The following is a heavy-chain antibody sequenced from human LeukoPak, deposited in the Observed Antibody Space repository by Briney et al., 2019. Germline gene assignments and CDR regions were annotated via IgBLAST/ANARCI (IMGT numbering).Heavy chain of an antibody. V-gene: IGHV3-23*01. J-gene: IGHJ4*02. CDR2: ISAGGENT. CDR1: GFTFTTYA. CDR3: AKSEGSSSARRFDH. D-gene: IGHD6-19*01. Sequence: GESLRLSCAASGFTFTTYAMSWVRQAPGKGLEWVSGISAGGENTDYADSVKGRFTISRDNSKNTLYLQVDSLRAEDTAAYYCAKSEGSSSARRFDHWGQGTLVTVSS.